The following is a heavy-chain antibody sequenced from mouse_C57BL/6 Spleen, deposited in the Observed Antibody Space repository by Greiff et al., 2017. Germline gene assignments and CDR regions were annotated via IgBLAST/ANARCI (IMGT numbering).Heavy chain of an antibody. CDR1: GYAFSSSW. Sequence: QVHVKQSGPELVKPGASVKISCKASGYAFSSSWMNWVKQRPGKGLEWIGRIYPGDGDTNYNGKFKGKATLTADKSSSTAYMQLSSLTSEDSAVYFCAKEGAYYYGSTWYFDVWGTGTTVTVSS. J-gene: IGHJ1*03. V-gene: IGHV1-82*01. CDR3: AKEGAYYYGSTWYFDV. CDR2: IYPGDGDT. D-gene: IGHD1-1*01.